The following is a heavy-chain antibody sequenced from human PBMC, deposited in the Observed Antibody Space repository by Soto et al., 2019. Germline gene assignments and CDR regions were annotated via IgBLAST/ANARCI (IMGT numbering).Heavy chain of an antibody. CDR2: INHSGST. CDR1: GGSFSGYY. V-gene: IGHV4-34*01. J-gene: IGHJ6*02. CDR3: ARTGGMDV. Sequence: QVQLQQWGAGLLKPSETLSLTCAVYGGSFSGYYWSWLRQPPGKGPEWIGEINHSGSTKYNPSLESRVTRAVDTSKNQSSLKLNSVSAADTAVYYCARTGGMDVWSQGARVTVSS.